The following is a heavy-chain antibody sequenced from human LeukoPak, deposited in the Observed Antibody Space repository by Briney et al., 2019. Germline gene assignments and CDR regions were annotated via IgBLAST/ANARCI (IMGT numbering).Heavy chain of an antibody. CDR2: IYSGGTT. CDR1: GFTVSSNY. CDR3: ARDQPYSSGWYSDY. J-gene: IGHJ4*02. Sequence: GGSLRLSCAVSGFTVSSNYMSWVRQAPGKGLEWVSVIYSGGTTYYYADSVKGRFTISTDNSKNTLYLQMNSLGAEDTAVYYCARDQPYSSGWYSDYWGQGTLVTVSS. V-gene: IGHV3-53*05. D-gene: IGHD6-19*01.